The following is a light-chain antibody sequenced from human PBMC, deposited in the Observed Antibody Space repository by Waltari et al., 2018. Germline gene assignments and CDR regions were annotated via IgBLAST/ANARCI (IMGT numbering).Light chain of an antibody. Sequence: DVVLTQSPLSLPVTLGQPASISCKSSQTLVHSDGNTYLAWFHQRPDQSPRRLIYKVSSRESGVPDRFSASGSGTDFTLKISRVEAEDVGVYYCMQGTHWPLTFGGGTKVEMK. J-gene: IGKJ4*01. CDR3: MQGTHWPLT. CDR1: QTLVHSDGNTY. CDR2: KVS. V-gene: IGKV2-30*02.